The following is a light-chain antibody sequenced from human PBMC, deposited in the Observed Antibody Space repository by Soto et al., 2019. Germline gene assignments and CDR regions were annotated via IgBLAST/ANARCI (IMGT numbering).Light chain of an antibody. Sequence: EIVLTQSPGTLSLSPGEGATLSCRASQSVGNDYLAWYQQKPGQAPRLLIDDASRSATGIPDRFSGSGSGTDVTLTISRLEPEDFAVYYCQQCAPLPLTFGGGTKVEIK. CDR1: QSVGNDY. CDR3: QQCAPLPLT. V-gene: IGKV3-20*01. J-gene: IGKJ4*01. CDR2: DAS.